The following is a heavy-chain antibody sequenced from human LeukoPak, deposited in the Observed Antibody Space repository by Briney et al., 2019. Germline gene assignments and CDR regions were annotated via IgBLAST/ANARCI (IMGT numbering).Heavy chain of an antibody. V-gene: IGHV3-7*02. J-gene: IGHJ4*02. CDR1: GFTFSGYW. D-gene: IGHD1-26*01. CDR3: ARHYSGSYSPFDY. Sequence: GGSLRLSCAASGFTFSGYWMSWVRQAPGKGLEWVANIKQDGGEKYYVGSVKGRFTVSRDNAKNSLYLQMNSLRAEDTAVYYCARHYSGSYSPFDYWGQGTLVTVSS. CDR2: IKQDGGEK.